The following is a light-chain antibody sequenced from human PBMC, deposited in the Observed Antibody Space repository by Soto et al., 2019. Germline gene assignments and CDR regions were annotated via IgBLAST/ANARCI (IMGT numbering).Light chain of an antibody. CDR2: DAS. CDR1: QSISSW. J-gene: IGKJ4*01. V-gene: IGKV1-5*01. CDR3: QQYNSYPLT. Sequence: DIQMTQSPSTLSASVGDRVTITCRASQSISSWLAWYQQKQVKAPKLLIYDASSLESGVSSRFSGSGSGTEFTLIICSLQPDDFATYYCQQYNSYPLTFGGGTKVDIK.